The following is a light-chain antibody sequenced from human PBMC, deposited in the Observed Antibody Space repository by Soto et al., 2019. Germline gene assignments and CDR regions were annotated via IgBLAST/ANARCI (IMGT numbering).Light chain of an antibody. V-gene: IGKV1-5*01. Sequence: DIPMTQSPSTLSASVGDRVTITCRASQSIGDWLAWYQQKPGKAPYLLIYDASILQNGVPSRFSGSGSGTEFTLTITSLQPDDLATYYCQQYSRSSWTFGQGTKVDIK. CDR1: QSIGDW. CDR3: QQYSRSSWT. J-gene: IGKJ1*01. CDR2: DAS.